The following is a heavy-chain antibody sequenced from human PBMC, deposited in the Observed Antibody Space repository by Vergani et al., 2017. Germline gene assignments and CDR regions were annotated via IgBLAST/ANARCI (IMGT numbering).Heavy chain of an antibody. CDR2: ISGSGGST. V-gene: IGHV3-23*01. Sequence: VQLQESGPGLVKPSQTLSLTCTVSGGSISSGGYYWSWVRQAPGKGLEWVSAISGSGGSTYYADSVKGRFTISRDNSKNTLYLQMNSLRAEDTAVYYCAKRMVRDGGLDYWGQGTLVTVSS. D-gene: IGHD3-10*01. CDR1: GGSISSGGYY. CDR3: AKRMVRDGGLDY. J-gene: IGHJ4*02.